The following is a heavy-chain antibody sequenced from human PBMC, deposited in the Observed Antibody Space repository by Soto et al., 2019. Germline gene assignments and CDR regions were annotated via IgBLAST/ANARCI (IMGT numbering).Heavy chain of an antibody. CDR1: GFTFSSYA. Sequence: GGSLRLSCAASGFTFSSYAMSWVRQAPGKGLEWVSAISGSGGSTYYADSVKGRFTISRDNSKNTLYLQMNSLRAEDTAVYYCARGGDIVVVPAAMNYYYMDVWGKGTTVTVSS. CDR2: ISGSGGST. J-gene: IGHJ6*03. V-gene: IGHV3-23*01. D-gene: IGHD2-2*01. CDR3: ARGGDIVVVPAAMNYYYMDV.